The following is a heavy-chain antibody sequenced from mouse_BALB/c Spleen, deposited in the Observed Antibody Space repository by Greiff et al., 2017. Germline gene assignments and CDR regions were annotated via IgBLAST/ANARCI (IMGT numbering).Heavy chain of an antibody. J-gene: IGHJ3*01. V-gene: IGHV1-54*01. D-gene: IGHD2-4*01. CDR3: ARGGDYDVWFAY. CDR1: GYAFTNYL. CDR2: INPGSGGT. Sequence: VKLMESGAELVRPGTSVKVSCKASGYAFTNYLIEWVKQRPGQGLEWIGVINPGSGGTNYNEKFKGKATLTADKSSSTAYMQLSSLTSDDSAVYFCARGGDYDVWFAYWGQGTLVTVSA.